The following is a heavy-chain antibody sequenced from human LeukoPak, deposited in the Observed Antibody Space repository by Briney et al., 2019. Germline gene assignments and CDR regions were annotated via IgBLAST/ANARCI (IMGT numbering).Heavy chain of an antibody. V-gene: IGHV4-59*08. CDR1: GGSISSDY. Sequence: SETLSLTCTVSGGSISSDYWPWLRQPPGKGLEWVGYIYNSGNNHYNSSLKSRVTISIDTSKNQFSLKLASVTAADTAVYYCATRGYWGQGTLVGVSS. CDR2: IYNSGNN. J-gene: IGHJ4*02. CDR3: ATRGY. D-gene: IGHD3-10*01.